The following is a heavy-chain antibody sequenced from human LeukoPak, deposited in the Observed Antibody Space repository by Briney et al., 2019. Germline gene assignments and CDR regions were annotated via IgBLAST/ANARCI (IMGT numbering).Heavy chain of an antibody. CDR2: LSGSGGTT. CDR1: GFTFSNYA. V-gene: IGHV3-23*01. Sequence: GGSLRLSCAASGFTFSNYAMNWVRQTPGKGLEWLSTLSGSGGTTYYADSVKGRFTISRDNSKNTLYLQMNSLRAEDTAIYYCAKSAENVVVTAIYYYYYMDVWGKGTTVTVSS. J-gene: IGHJ6*03. D-gene: IGHD2-21*02. CDR3: AKSAENVVVTAIYYYYYMDV.